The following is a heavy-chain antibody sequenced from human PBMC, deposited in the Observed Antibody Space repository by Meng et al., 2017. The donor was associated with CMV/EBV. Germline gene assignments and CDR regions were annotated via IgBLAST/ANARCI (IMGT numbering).Heavy chain of an antibody. D-gene: IGHD6-13*01. CDR2: ISSNGGST. Sequence: GESLKIPCAASGFTLSSYAMHWVRQAPGKGLEYVSAISSNGGSTYYADSVKGRFTISRDNSKNTLYLQMGSLRAEDMAVYYCASGLYSSPAYYYYGMDVWGQGTTVTVSS. CDR1: GFTLSSYA. J-gene: IGHJ6*02. V-gene: IGHV3-64*02. CDR3: ASGLYSSPAYYYYGMDV.